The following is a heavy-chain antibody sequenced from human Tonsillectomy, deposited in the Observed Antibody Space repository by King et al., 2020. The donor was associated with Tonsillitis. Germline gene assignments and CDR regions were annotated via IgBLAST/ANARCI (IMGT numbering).Heavy chain of an antibody. V-gene: IGHV3-30-3*01. CDR1: GFTFSSYD. CDR2: VSYDGSNK. J-gene: IGHJ4*01. Sequence: VQLVESGGGVVQPGRSLRLSCAASGFTFSSYDMHWVRQAPGKGLEWVAVVSYDGSNKYYADSVKGRFTISRDNSKNTLYLQMNSLRAEDTAVYYCARWVYTSGWNFDSWGQGTLVTVSS. CDR3: ARWVYTSGWNFDS. D-gene: IGHD6-19*01.